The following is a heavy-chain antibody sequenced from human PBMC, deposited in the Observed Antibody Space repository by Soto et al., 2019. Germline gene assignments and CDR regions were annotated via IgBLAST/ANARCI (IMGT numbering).Heavy chain of an antibody. CDR1: GYTFTSYD. CDR3: VIGLYKSRWPAPYRLLD. CDR2: MNPYTGNT. V-gene: IGHV1-8*01. Sequence: HVQLVQSGAEVKEPGASVKVSCKASGYTFTSYDINWVRVATGQGFEWRGWMNPYTGNTGYAQKFQGRGTMNRDNSITTAYMELSSLRSEDTAISYCVIGLYKSRWPAPYRLLDWGQGTQVPVSS. J-gene: IGHJ4*02. D-gene: IGHD6-13*01.